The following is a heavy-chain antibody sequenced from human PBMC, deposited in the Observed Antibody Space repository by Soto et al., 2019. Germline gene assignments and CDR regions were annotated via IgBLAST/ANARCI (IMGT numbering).Heavy chain of an antibody. D-gene: IGHD3-3*01. Sequence: SSVKVSCKASGYTFTGYYMHWVRQAPGQGLEWMGWINPNSGGTNYAQKFQGWVTMTRDTSISTAYMELSRLRSDDTAVDYCARGYDFWSGYPHIYYGGQGTLVTV. V-gene: IGHV1-2*04. CDR1: GYTFTGYY. J-gene: IGHJ4*02. CDR3: ARGYDFWSGYPHIYY. CDR2: INPNSGGT.